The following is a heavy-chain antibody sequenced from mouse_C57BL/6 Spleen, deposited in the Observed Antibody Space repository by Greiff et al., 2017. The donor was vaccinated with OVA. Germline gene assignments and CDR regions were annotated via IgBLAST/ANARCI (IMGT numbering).Heavy chain of an antibody. D-gene: IGHD2-4*01. J-gene: IGHJ3*01. CDR1: GYTFTSCW. V-gene: IGHV1-53*01. CDR3: ARIPYDYDRAWFAY. Sequence: QVQLQQPGTELVKPGASVKLSCKASGYTFTSCWMHWVKQRPGQGLEWIGNINPSNGGTNYNEKFKSKATLTVDKSSSTAYMQLSSLTSEDSAVYYCARIPYDYDRAWFAYWGQGTLVTVSA. CDR2: INPSNGGT.